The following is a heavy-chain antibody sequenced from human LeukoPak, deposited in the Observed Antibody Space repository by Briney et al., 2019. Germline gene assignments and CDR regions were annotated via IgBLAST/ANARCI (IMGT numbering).Heavy chain of an antibody. V-gene: IGHV1-18*01. CDR3: ARGGSYSSSWYSASDYYYYMDV. J-gene: IGHJ6*03. D-gene: IGHD6-13*01. CDR1: GYTFTSYG. Sequence: GASVKVSCKASGYTFTSYGLTWVRQAPGQGLEWMGWISAYNGHTKYPQKLQGRVTMTTDTSTSTAYMELRSLRSDDTAVYYCARGGSYSSSWYSASDYYYYMDVWGKGTTVTISS. CDR2: ISAYNGHT.